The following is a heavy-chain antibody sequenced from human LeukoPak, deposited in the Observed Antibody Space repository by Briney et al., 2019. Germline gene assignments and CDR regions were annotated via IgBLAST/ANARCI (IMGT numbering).Heavy chain of an antibody. CDR3: ARVSSGYYLDY. CDR2: ISWNSGSI. J-gene: IGHJ4*02. V-gene: IGHV3-9*01. CDR1: GFTFYDYA. Sequence: GGSLRLSCAASGFTFYDYAMHWVRQAPGKGLEWVSGISWNSGSIGYADSVKGRFTISRDNAKNSLYLQMNSLRAEDTAVYFCARVSSGYYLDYWGQGTLVTVSS. D-gene: IGHD3-22*01.